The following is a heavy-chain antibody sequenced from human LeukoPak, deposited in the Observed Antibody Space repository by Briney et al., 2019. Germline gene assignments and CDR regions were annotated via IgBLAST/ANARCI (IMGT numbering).Heavy chain of an antibody. J-gene: IGHJ4*02. V-gene: IGHV3-48*03. D-gene: IGHD6-13*01. Sequence: PGGSLRLSCAASGFTFSSYEMNWVRQAPGKGLEWVSCISSSGNIMYYADSLKGRFTISRDNAKNTLYLQMNSLRAEDTAVYYCAREGVGYSSRFDYWGQGTLVTVSS. CDR1: GFTFSSYE. CDR3: AREGVGYSSRFDY. CDR2: ISSSGNIM.